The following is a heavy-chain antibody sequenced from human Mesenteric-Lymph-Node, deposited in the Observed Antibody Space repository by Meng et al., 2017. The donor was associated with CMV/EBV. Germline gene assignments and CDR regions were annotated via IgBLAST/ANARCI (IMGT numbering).Heavy chain of an antibody. CDR1: GFTFSTYA. D-gene: IGHD6-13*01. V-gene: IGHV3-33*06. CDR3: AKDKAAVVEEGYDTDV. Sequence: GESLKISCAASGFTFSTYAMHWVRQAPGKGLEWVAVIWYDGSDRYYVDSVKGRFTISRDNSKKTLYLQMNSLRAEDTAVYYCAKDKAAVVEEGYDTDVWGQGSTVTVSS. J-gene: IGHJ6*02. CDR2: IWYDGSDR.